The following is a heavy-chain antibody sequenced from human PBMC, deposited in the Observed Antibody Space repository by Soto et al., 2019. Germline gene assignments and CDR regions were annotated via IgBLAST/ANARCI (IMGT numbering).Heavy chain of an antibody. V-gene: IGHV3-23*01. Sequence: GRSLRLSCAASGLTFSIYAMSWVRQAPGKGPEWVASITRGGDITYYADSVKGRFTISRDNAKNTLYLQMNSLRAEDTAVYYCAGVPTAMARMGIDYWGEGTLVTVSS. CDR1: GLTFSIYA. J-gene: IGHJ4*02. CDR2: ITRGGDIT. D-gene: IGHD6-19*01. CDR3: AGVPTAMARMGIDY.